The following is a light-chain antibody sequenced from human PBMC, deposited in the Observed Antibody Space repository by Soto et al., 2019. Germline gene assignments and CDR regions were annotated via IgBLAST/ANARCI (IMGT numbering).Light chain of an antibody. Sequence: IVLPQYPATLSVSPWEIVTLSCRASQSISRNLAWHQQKPGQAPRLLIYDASSRATGIPDRFSGSGSGTDFTLTISRLEPEDFAVYYCQQYGSSPLTFGGGTKVDIK. CDR1: QSISRN. CDR2: DAS. J-gene: IGKJ4*01. V-gene: IGKV3-20*01. CDR3: QQYGSSPLT.